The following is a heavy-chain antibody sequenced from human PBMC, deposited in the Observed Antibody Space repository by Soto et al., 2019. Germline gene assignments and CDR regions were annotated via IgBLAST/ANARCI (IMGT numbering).Heavy chain of an antibody. CDR2: IYYSGST. J-gene: IGHJ5*01. V-gene: IGHV4-59*13. D-gene: IGHD3-3*01. CDR3: ARVNYFDFWRSHRALNCFDS. Sequence: SETLSLTCTVSGGSISSYYWSWIRQPPGKGLEWIGYIYYSGSTNYNPSLKSRVTISVDTSKNQFSLKLSSVTAADTAVYYCARVNYFDFWRSHRALNCFDSWGKGTLVTVSS. CDR1: GGSISSYY.